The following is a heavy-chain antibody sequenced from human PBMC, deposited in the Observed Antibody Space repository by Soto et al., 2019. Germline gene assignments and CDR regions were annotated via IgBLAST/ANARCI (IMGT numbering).Heavy chain of an antibody. CDR3: ARAGGSVQLGFDY. Sequence: ASVKVSCKASGYTFTGYYMHWVRQAPGQGLEWMGWINPNSGGTNYAQKFQGWVTMTRDTSISTAYMELSRLRSDDTAVYYCARAGGSVQLGFDYWGQGTLVTVSS. D-gene: IGHD1-1*01. J-gene: IGHJ4*02. CDR1: GYTFTGYY. CDR2: INPNSGGT. V-gene: IGHV1-2*04.